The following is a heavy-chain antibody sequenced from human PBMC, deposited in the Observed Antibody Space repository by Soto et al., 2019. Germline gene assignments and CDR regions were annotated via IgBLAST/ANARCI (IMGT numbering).Heavy chain of an antibody. CDR2: ISVYNGNT. V-gene: IGHV1-18*01. D-gene: IGHD6-6*01. J-gene: IGHJ4*02. Sequence: GASVKVSCKASGYTFTSYGISWVRQAPGQGLEWMAWISVYNGNTNYAQKPQGRVTMTTDTSTSTAYMELRSLRSDDTAVYYCARTTEIAASPGALDYWGQGTLVTVSS. CDR3: ARTTEIAASPGALDY. CDR1: GYTFTSYG.